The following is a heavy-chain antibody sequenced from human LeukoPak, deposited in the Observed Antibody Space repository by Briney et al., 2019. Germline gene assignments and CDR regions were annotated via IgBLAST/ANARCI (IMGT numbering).Heavy chain of an antibody. V-gene: IGHV4-34*08. Sequence: GSLRLSCAASGFTFSSYSMNWVRQPPGKGLEWIGEINHSGSTNYNPSLKSRVTISVDTSKNQFSLKLSSVTAADTAVYYCRIVVVTASAFDIWGQGTMVTVSS. D-gene: IGHD2-21*02. J-gene: IGHJ3*02. CDR3: RIVVVTASAFDI. CDR1: GFTFSSYS. CDR2: INHSGST.